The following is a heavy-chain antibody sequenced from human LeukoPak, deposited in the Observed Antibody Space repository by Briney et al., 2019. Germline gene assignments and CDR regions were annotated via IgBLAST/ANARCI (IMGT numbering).Heavy chain of an antibody. CDR2: IYYSGST. CDR3: ATPLERSGWYKTVYYFDY. D-gene: IGHD6-19*01. V-gene: IGHV4-59*01. CDR1: GGSISSYY. J-gene: IGHJ4*02. Sequence: SETLSLTCTVSGGSISSYYWSWIRQPPGKGLEWIGYIYYSGSTNYNPSLKSRVTISVDTSKNQFSLKLSSVTAADTAVYYCATPLERSGWYKTVYYFDYWGQGTLVTVSS.